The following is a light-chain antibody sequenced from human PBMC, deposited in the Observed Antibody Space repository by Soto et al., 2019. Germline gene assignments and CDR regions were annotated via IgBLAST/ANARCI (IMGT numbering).Light chain of an antibody. V-gene: IGLV2-23*02. J-gene: IGLJ2*01. Sequence: QSVLTQTASVSGSPGQSITISCTGTSSDIGSYNLVSWYQQHPGKAPKLMIYEATKRPSGVSNRFSGSKSGNTASLTISGLQAEDEADYYCCLYASSSTFIFGGGTQLTVL. CDR2: EAT. CDR3: CLYASSSTFI. CDR1: SSDIGSYNL.